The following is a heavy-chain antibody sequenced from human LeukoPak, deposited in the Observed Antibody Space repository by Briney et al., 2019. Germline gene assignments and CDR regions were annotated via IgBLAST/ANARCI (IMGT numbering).Heavy chain of an antibody. Sequence: GESLRLSCAASGFTFSSYSMNWVRQAPGKGMEWDSYISSSSSTIYYAASVKGRFTISRDNAKNSLYLQMNSLGAEDTAVYYCARDLCSSTSCFFDYWGQGTLVTVAS. V-gene: IGHV3-48*01. CDR1: GFTFSSYS. J-gene: IGHJ4*02. D-gene: IGHD2-2*01. CDR3: ARDLCSSTSCFFDY. CDR2: ISSSSSTI.